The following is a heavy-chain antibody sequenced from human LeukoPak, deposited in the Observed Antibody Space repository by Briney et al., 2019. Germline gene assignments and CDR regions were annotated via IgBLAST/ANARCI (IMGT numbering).Heavy chain of an antibody. Sequence: GESLKISCKVSGYSFTSYWIAWVRQKPGKGLEWMGIIYPGDSETRYSPPFQGQVIFSADKSITTAYVDWSSLKASDTAIYYRARLGAAAGTRDFDYWGQGTLVTVSS. CDR2: IYPGDSET. D-gene: IGHD6-13*01. CDR1: GYSFTSYW. V-gene: IGHV5-51*01. CDR3: ARLGAAAGTRDFDY. J-gene: IGHJ4*02.